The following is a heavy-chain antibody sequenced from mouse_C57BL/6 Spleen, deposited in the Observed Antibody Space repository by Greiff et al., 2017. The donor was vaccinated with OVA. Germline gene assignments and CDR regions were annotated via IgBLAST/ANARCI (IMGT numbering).Heavy chain of an antibody. D-gene: IGHD6-1*01. V-gene: IGHV5-17*01. J-gene: IGHJ4*01. Sequence: EVQLKESGGGLVKPGGSLKLSCAASGFTFSDYGMHWVRQAPEKGLEWVAYISSGSSTIYYADTVKGRFTISRDNAKNTLFLQMTSLRSEDTAMYYCARPSGYAMDYWGQGTSVTVSS. CDR1: GFTFSDYG. CDR3: ARPSGYAMDY. CDR2: ISSGSSTI.